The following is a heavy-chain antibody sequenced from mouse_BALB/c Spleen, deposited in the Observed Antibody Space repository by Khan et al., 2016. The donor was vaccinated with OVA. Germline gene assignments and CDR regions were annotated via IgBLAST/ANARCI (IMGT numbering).Heavy chain of an antibody. J-gene: IGHJ2*01. CDR2: IYPGISNT. CDR1: GYSFTSYW. Sequence: QVQLKQSGAELVRPGASVKLSCKTSGYSFTSYWIHWVQQRPGQGLEWIASIYPGISNTYYNENFKDRATLTADKSSSTAYMQLNSLKSEDSAVYYYARAEDWYYFDYWGQGTTLTVSS. CDR3: ARAEDWYYFDY. V-gene: IGHV1-76*01.